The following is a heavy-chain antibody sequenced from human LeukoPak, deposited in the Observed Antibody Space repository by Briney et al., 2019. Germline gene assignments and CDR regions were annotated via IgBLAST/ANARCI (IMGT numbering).Heavy chain of an antibody. V-gene: IGHV3-21*01. Sequence: GGSLRLSCAASGFTFSTYWMNWFRQTPGKGLEWVSSISSSSNYIYYADSLKGRFTISRDNAKNSLFLQMNSLRAEDTAVYYCARGQGGSWYRNWFDPWGQGTLVTVSS. CDR3: ARGQGGSWYRNWFDP. CDR2: ISSSSNYI. D-gene: IGHD6-13*01. J-gene: IGHJ5*02. CDR1: GFTFSTYW.